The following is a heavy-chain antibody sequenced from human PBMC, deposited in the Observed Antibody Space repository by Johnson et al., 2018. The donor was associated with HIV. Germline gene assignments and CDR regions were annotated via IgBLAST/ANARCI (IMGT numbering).Heavy chain of an antibody. CDR2: ISYDGSNK. D-gene: IGHD4-17*01. J-gene: IGHJ3*02. Sequence: QVQLVESGGGVVQPGRSLRLSCAASGFTFSSYAMHWVRQAPGKGLEWVAVISYDGSNKYYADSVKGRFTISRDNSKNTLYLQMNSLRAEDTAVYYCARVRSSVPWVNDAFDIWGQGTMVTVSS. V-gene: IGHV3-30*04. CDR3: ARVRSSVPWVNDAFDI. CDR1: GFTFSSYA.